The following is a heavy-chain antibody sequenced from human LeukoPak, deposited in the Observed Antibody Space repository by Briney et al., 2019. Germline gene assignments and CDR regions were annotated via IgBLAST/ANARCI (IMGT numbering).Heavy chain of an antibody. V-gene: IGHV3-7*01. CDR1: GFTFSSYC. D-gene: IGHD5-24*01. CDR2: IKHDGSEK. J-gene: IGHJ4*02. Sequence: PGGSLTLSCAASGFTFSSYCMSWVRQAPGKGLEWVANIKHDGSEKYYVDSVKGRFTISRNNAKNSLYLQMNSLRAEDTAVYYCARDKDGYNSDYWGQGTLVTVSS. CDR3: ARDKDGYNSDY.